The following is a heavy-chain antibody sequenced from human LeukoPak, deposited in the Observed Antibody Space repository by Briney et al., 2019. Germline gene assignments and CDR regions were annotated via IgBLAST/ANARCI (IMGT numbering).Heavy chain of an antibody. Sequence: PGGSLRLSCAASGFTFSSSAMSWVRQAPGKGLEWVSAISNNGGYTYYADSVQGRFTISRDNSKSTLCLQMNSLRAEDTAVYYCAKDHGLVQQLVTYFDYWGQGTLVTVSS. CDR2: ISNNGGYT. D-gene: IGHD6-13*01. CDR3: AKDHGLVQQLVTYFDY. V-gene: IGHV3-23*01. CDR1: GFTFSSSA. J-gene: IGHJ4*02.